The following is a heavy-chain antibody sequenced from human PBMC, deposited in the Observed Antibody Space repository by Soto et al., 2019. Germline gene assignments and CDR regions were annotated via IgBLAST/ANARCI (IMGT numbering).Heavy chain of an antibody. V-gene: IGHV1-8*01. CDR1: GYTFTSYD. Sequence: GASVKVSCKASGYTFTSYDINWVRQATGQGFEWMGWMNPNSGNTGYAQKFQGRVTMTTDTSTSTAYMELRSLRSDDTAVYYCARMGDVPYYYYGMDVWGQGTTVTVSS. CDR3: ARMGDVPYYYYGMDV. CDR2: MNPNSGNT. D-gene: IGHD3-16*01. J-gene: IGHJ6*02.